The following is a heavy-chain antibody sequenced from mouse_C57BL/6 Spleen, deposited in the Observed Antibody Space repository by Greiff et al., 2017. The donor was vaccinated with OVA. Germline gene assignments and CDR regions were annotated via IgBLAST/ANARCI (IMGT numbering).Heavy chain of an antibody. V-gene: IGHV5-9-1*02. Sequence: EVKLMESGEGLVKPGGSLKLSCAASGFTFSSYAMSWVRQTPEKRLEWVAYISSGGDYIYYADTVKGRFTISRDNARNTLYLQMSSLKSEDTAMYYCTRESGTKWYFDVWGTGTTVTVSS. CDR1: GFTFSSYA. CDR2: ISSGGDYI. CDR3: TRESGTKWYFDV. D-gene: IGHD4-1*01. J-gene: IGHJ1*03.